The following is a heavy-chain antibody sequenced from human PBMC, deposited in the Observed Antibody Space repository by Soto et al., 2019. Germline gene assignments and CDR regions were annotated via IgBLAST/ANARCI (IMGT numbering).Heavy chain of an antibody. D-gene: IGHD2-2*01. Sequence: ASVKVSFKASGYSFTSYAIYWVRQVPGQRLEWMGWINASNSNSKYSQKLQGRVTFNGDTSASTAHMELSSLRSEDTAVYFCARGVENIVVVLDVFGYYGMDVWGQGTTVTVSS. CDR1: GYSFTSYA. CDR2: INASNSNS. V-gene: IGHV1-3*01. J-gene: IGHJ6*02. CDR3: ARGVENIVVVLDVFGYYGMDV.